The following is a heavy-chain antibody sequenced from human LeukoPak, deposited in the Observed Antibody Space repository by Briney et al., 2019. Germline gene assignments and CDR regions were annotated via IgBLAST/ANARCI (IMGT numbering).Heavy chain of an antibody. CDR2: INQDGSEE. CDR3: VRDGGVSGYDLLDY. Sequence: GGSLRLSCAGSGFTFGGYGMHWFRQTPGKGLEWVAHINQDGSEEHYMDSVKARFTISRDNAKNSLSLQMNSLRAEDTAVYYCVRDGGVSGYDLLDYWGQGTLVTVSS. V-gene: IGHV3-7*01. J-gene: IGHJ4*02. CDR1: GFTFGGYG. D-gene: IGHD5-12*01.